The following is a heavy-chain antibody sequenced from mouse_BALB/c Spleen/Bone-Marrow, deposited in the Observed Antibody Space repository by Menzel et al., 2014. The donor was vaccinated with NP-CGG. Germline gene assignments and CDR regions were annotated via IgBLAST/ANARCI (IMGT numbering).Heavy chain of an antibody. Sequence: VELVESGPGLVSPSQSLSITCTVSGFSLTSYGLHWVRQPPGKGLEWLGVIWAGGSTNYNSALMSRLSISKDNSKSQVFLKMNSLQTDDTAMYYCARDYYGSSYFDYWGQGTTLTVSS. CDR1: GFSLTSYG. CDR3: ARDYYGSSYFDY. D-gene: IGHD1-1*01. V-gene: IGHV2-9*02. CDR2: IWAGGST. J-gene: IGHJ2*01.